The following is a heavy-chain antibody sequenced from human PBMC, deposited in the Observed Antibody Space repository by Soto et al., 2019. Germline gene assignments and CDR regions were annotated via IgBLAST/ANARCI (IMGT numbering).Heavy chain of an antibody. CDR2: ILPIFGTA. D-gene: IGHD4-17*01. V-gene: IGHV1-69*14. J-gene: IGHJ3*02. Sequence: QVPLVQSGAEVKKPGSSVKVSCKASGGTFSTSSINWLRQAPGQRPEWMGNILPIFGTADYAQKFRDRVTITADKSXXTAYMELRSLFSEDAAVYYCARGHEYGGNSDAYDIWGQGTVVTVSS. CDR3: ARGHEYGGNSDAYDI. CDR1: GGTFSTSS.